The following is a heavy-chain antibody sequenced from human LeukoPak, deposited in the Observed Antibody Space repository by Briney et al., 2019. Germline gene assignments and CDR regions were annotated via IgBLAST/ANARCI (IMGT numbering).Heavy chain of an antibody. Sequence: PGRSLRLSCAASGFTFSSYGMHWVRQAPGKGLEWVAVIWYDGSNKYYADSVKGRFTISRDNSKNTLYLQMNSLRAEDTAVYYCARDRVYYYDSSGLSYWGQGTLVTVSS. CDR3: ARDRVYYYDSSGLSY. CDR1: GFTFSSYG. J-gene: IGHJ4*02. CDR2: IWYDGSNK. V-gene: IGHV3-33*01. D-gene: IGHD3-22*01.